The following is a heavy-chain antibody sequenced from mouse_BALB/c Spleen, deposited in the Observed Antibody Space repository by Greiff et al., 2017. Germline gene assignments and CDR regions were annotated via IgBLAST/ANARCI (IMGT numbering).Heavy chain of an antibody. D-gene: IGHD6-1*01. Sequence: EVQVVESGGGLVKPGGSLKLSCAASGFTFSSYTMSWVRQTPEKRLEWVATISSGGGNTYYPDSVKGRFTISRDNAKNNLYLQMSSLRSEDTALYYCARYSPRAMDYWGQGTSVTVSS. CDR2: ISSGGGNT. V-gene: IGHV5-9*03. J-gene: IGHJ4*01. CDR1: GFTFSSYT. CDR3: ARYSPRAMDY.